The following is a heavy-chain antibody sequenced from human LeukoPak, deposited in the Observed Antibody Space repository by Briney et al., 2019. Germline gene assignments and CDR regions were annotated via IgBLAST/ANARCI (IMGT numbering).Heavy chain of an antibody. CDR3: ATLEIGDYYFDY. J-gene: IGHJ4*02. CDR1: GGSISSRPYY. D-gene: IGHD3-16*01. CDR2: ISYSGSI. V-gene: IGHV4-39*01. Sequence: PSETLSLTCTVSGGSISSRPYYWGWVRQPPGKGLEWIGSISYSGSIHYNPPLKSRVTISVDTSKNHFSLRLSSVTAADTAVYYCATLEIGDYYFDYWGQGTLVTVSS.